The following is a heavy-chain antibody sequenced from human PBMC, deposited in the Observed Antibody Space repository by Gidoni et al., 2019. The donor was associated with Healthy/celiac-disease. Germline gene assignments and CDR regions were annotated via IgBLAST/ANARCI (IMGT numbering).Heavy chain of an antibody. CDR2: IWDDGSNK. Sequence: QVAQVESGGGVVQTGRSLGLSCAASGFPFSSYGTHWVRQAPAKGLEWVAVIWDDGSNKYYADSVKVRFTISRDNSKNTLYLQMNSLRAEDTAVYYCASWSGIAAAGTRPDAFDIWGQGTMVTVSS. CDR3: ASWSGIAAAGTRPDAFDI. CDR1: GFPFSSYG. D-gene: IGHD6-13*01. V-gene: IGHV3-33*01. J-gene: IGHJ3*02.